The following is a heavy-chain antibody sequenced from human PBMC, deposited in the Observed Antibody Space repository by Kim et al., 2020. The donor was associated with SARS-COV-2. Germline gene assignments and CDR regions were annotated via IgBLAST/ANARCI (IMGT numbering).Heavy chain of an antibody. CDR1: GGSISSSSYY. CDR2: IYYSGST. Sequence: SETLSLTCTVSGGSISSSSYYWGWIRQPPGKGLEWIGTIYYSGSTYYNPSLESRVTISVDTSKNHFSLKLSTVTAADTAVYYCARSDADSSGHYRRPLDYWGQGTLVTVSS. D-gene: IGHD3-22*01. V-gene: IGHV4-39*02. J-gene: IGHJ4*02. CDR3: ARSDADSSGHYRRPLDY.